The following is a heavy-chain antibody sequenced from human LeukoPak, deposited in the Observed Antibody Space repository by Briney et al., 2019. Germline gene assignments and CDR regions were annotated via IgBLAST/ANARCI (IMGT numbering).Heavy chain of an antibody. Sequence: GGSLRLSCAASGFTFDAYAMHWVRQAPGKGLEWVSGISWNSGSIGYADSVKGRFTISRDNAQNPLYLQMNSLRAEDTALYYCAKDRSGSSNDAFDIWGQGIMVTVSS. CDR1: GFTFDAYA. CDR3: AKDRSGSSNDAFDI. D-gene: IGHD1-26*01. CDR2: ISWNSGSI. V-gene: IGHV3-9*01. J-gene: IGHJ3*02.